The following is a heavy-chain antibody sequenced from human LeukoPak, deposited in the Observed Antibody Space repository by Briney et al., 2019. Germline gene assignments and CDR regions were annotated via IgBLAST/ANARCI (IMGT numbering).Heavy chain of an antibody. CDR3: AREGAGWSFAY. CDR2: IYYSGST. J-gene: IGHJ4*02. CDR1: GGSISSYY. Sequence: SETLSPTCTVSGGSISSYYWSWIRQPPGKGLEWSGYIYYSGSTNYNPSLKSRVTISVDTSKNQFSLKLSSVTAADTAVYYCAREGAGWSFAYWGQGTLVTVSS. D-gene: IGHD1-14*01. V-gene: IGHV4-59*01.